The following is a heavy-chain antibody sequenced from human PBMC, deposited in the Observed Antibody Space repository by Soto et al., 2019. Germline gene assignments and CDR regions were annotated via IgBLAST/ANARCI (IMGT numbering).Heavy chain of an antibody. Sequence: SETLSLTCTVSGGSISSYYWSWIRQPPGKGLEWIGYIYYSGSTNYNPSLKSRVTISVDTSKNQFSLKLSSVTAADTAVYYCARVGTGHYYYGMDVWGQGTTVTVSS. V-gene: IGHV4-59*01. J-gene: IGHJ6*02. D-gene: IGHD1-1*01. CDR3: ARVGTGHYYYGMDV. CDR2: IYYSGST. CDR1: GGSISSYY.